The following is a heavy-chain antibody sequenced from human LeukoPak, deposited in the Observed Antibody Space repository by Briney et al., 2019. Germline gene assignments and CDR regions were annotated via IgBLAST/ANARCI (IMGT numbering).Heavy chain of an antibody. V-gene: IGHV1-46*01. D-gene: IGHD1-1*01. CDR1: GYTFASYY. CDR2: INPSGGST. Sequence: ASVKVSCKASGYTFASYYMHWVRQAPGQGLEWMGIINPSGGSTSYAQKFQGRVTMTRDTSTSTVYMELNSLRADDTAIYYCAQARGDTNWTFDYWGQGALVTVSS. J-gene: IGHJ4*02. CDR3: AQARGDTNWTFDY.